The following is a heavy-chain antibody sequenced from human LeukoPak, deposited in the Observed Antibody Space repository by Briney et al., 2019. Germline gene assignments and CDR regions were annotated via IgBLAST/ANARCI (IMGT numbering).Heavy chain of an antibody. CDR2: INPEDSDT. V-gene: IGHV5-51*01. CDR1: GYSFTSYW. Sequence: GESLKISCKGSGYSFTSYWIGWVRQMPGKGLEWMGIINPEDSDTTYSPSFQGQVTISADKSISTAYLQWSSLKAADTAMYYCARYQGYCSTTSCSYYFDYWGQGTLVTVSS. J-gene: IGHJ4*02. D-gene: IGHD2-2*01. CDR3: ARYQGYCSTTSCSYYFDY.